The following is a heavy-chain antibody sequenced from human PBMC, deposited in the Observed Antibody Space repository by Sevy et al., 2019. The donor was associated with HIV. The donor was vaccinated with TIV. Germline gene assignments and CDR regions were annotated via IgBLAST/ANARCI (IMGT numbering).Heavy chain of an antibody. Sequence: SEILSLTCAVYGGSFSGYYWSWIRQPPGKGLEWIGEINHSGSTNYNPSLKSRVTISVDTSKNQFSLKLSSVTAADTAVYYCARNSGRGNYYDSSGYYNRRTGFDYWGQGTLVTVSS. CDR2: INHSGST. CDR3: ARNSGRGNYYDSSGYYNRRTGFDY. V-gene: IGHV4-34*01. J-gene: IGHJ4*02. D-gene: IGHD3-22*01. CDR1: GGSFSGYY.